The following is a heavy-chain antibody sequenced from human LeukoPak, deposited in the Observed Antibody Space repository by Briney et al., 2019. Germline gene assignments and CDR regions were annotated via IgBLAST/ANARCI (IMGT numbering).Heavy chain of an antibody. CDR1: GFTFSDYY. Sequence: GGSLRLSCTASGFTFSDYYMSWIRQAPGKGLEWIAHISGSGDTTYHKDSVQGRFAISRDNAKNSLYLQMNSLRAEDTAVYYCTRDLYGSGNEGYYYYMDVWGKGTTVTVSS. J-gene: IGHJ6*03. CDR3: TRDLYGSGNEGYYYYMDV. D-gene: IGHD3-10*01. V-gene: IGHV3-11*04. CDR2: ISGSGDTT.